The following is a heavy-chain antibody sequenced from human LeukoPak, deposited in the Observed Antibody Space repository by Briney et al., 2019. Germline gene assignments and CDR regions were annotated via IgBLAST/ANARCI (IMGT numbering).Heavy chain of an antibody. V-gene: IGHV3-21*04. Sequence: PGGSPRLSCAASGFTFSSYSMNWVRQAPGKGLEWVSSISSSSSYIYYADSVKGRFTISRDNSKNTLYLQMNSLRAEDTAVYYCAKERYSGSYYRMGDFDYWGQGTLVTVSS. CDR3: AKERYSGSYYRMGDFDY. CDR2: ISSSSSYI. J-gene: IGHJ4*02. D-gene: IGHD1-26*01. CDR1: GFTFSSYS.